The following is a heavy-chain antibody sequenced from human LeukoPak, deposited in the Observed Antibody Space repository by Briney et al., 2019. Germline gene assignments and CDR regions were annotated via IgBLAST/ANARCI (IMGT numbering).Heavy chain of an antibody. J-gene: IGHJ4*02. Sequence: SETLSLTCTVSGGSITSYYWSWIRQPAGKGLEWIGRIYTSGRSNYSPSLKSRVTMSVDTSKNQISLNLSSVTAADTAVYYCAKGESTSSPTGFDYWGQGTLVTVSS. CDR2: IYTSGRS. D-gene: IGHD6-6*01. CDR3: AKGESTSSPTGFDY. V-gene: IGHV4-4*07. CDR1: GGSITSYY.